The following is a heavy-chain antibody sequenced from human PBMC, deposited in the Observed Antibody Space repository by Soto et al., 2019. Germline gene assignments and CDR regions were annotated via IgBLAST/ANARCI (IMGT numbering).Heavy chain of an antibody. CDR3: ARDNIEYSTSLSGMDV. V-gene: IGHV1-18*01. J-gene: IGHJ6*02. D-gene: IGHD6-13*01. CDR1: GYTFTNYG. CDR2: ISVHNGYT. Sequence: ASVKVSCKASGYTFTNYGISWVRQAPGQGPEWMGWISVHNGYTNYAQKFQGRVTMTTDTSTTTANMELRSLRSDDTAVYYCARDNIEYSTSLSGMDVWGQGTTVTVSS.